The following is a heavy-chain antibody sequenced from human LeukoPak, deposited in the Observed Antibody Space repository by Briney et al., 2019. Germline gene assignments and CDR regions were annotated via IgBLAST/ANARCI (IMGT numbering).Heavy chain of an antibody. V-gene: IGHV3-43*01. CDR2: ISWDGGST. J-gene: IGHJ5*02. CDR1: GFTFDDYT. Sequence: GGSLRLSCAASGFTFDDYTMHWVRQAPGKGLEWVSLISWDGGSTYYADSVKGRFTISRDNSKNSLYLRMNSLRTEDTALYYCAKDNEYYDILTGYYRWFDPWGQGTLVTVSS. CDR3: AKDNEYYDILTGYYRWFDP. D-gene: IGHD3-9*01.